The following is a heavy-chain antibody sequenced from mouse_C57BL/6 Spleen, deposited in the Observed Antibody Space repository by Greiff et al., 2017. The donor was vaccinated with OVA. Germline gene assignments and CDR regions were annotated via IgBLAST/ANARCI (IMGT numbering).Heavy chain of an antibody. CDR1: GYTFTDYN. CDR2: INPNNGGT. J-gene: IGHJ1*03. CDR3: ARRAITAVVARYFDV. Sequence: VQLKESGPELVKPGASVKIPCKASGYTFTDYNMDWVKQSHGKSLEWIGDINPNNGGTIYNQKFKGKATLTVDKSSSTAYMELRSLTSEDTAVYYCARRAITAVVARYFDVWGTGTTVTVAS. V-gene: IGHV1-18*01. D-gene: IGHD1-1*01.